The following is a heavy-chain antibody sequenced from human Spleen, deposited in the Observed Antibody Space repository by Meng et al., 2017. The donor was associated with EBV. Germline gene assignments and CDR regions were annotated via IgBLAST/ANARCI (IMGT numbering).Heavy chain of an antibody. CDR3: ARGLVVTALTDY. J-gene: IGHJ4*02. CDR1: GYTFTSYD. Sequence: VELVQSGAEVKKPGALVKVSCKASGYTFTSYDINWVRQASGQGLEWMGWMNPNSGNTDYAQKFQGRVTMTRDTSISTAYMELSSLTSEDTAVYYCARGLVVTALTDYWGQGTLVTVSS. D-gene: IGHD2-21*02. V-gene: IGHV1-8*01. CDR2: MNPNSGNT.